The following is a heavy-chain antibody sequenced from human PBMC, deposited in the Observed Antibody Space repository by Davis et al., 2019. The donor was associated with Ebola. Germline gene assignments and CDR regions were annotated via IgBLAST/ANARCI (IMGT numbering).Heavy chain of an antibody. CDR2: INPNDGRT. CDR3: TTPGGQDSGYDVFDI. Sequence: AASVKVSCKASGYTFTNYYMHWVRQAPAQGLEWMGMINPNDGRTIYAQKFQGRVTVTRHTSTTTVYMDLSSLGSEDTALYYCTTPGGQDSGYDVFDIWGQGTMVTVSS. V-gene: IGHV1-46*03. CDR1: GYTFTNYY. J-gene: IGHJ3*02. D-gene: IGHD5-12*01.